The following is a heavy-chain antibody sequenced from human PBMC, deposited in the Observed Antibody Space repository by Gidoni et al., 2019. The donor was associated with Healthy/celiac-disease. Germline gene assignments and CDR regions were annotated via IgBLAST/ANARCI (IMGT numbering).Heavy chain of an antibody. CDR1: GLPLDDYA. V-gene: IGHV3-9*01. CDR2: ISWNSGSI. CDR3: AKDIRSLMATIYFDY. D-gene: IGHD5-12*01. J-gene: IGHJ4*02. Sequence: VQLVDSGGGLVQPGRSLRLSCAASGLPLDDYAMHLVRQAPGQGLEWVSGISWNSGSIGYADSVKGRFTISRDNAKNSLYLQMNSLRAEDTALYYCAKDIRSLMATIYFDYWGQGTLVTVSS.